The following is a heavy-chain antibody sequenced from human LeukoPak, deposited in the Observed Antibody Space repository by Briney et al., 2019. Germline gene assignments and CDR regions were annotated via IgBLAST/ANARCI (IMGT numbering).Heavy chain of an antibody. Sequence: ASVNDSCKASGYTFTSYDINWVRPATGQGLEWMGWMNPNSGNTGYAQKFQGRVTMTRNTSISTAYMELSSLRSEDTAVYYCARKLTGRGSLDYWGQGTLVTVSS. V-gene: IGHV1-8*01. CDR2: MNPNSGNT. CDR1: GYTFTSYD. D-gene: IGHD1-14*01. CDR3: ARKLTGRGSLDY. J-gene: IGHJ4*02.